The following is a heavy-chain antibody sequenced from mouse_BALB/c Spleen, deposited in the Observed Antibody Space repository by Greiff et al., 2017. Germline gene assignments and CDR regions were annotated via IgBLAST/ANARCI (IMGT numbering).Heavy chain of an antibody. V-gene: IGHV1S29*02. D-gene: IGHD1-1*01. CDR3: ARGEYYYGSSYWYFDV. CDR1: GYTFTDYN. CDR2: IYPYNGGT. J-gene: IGHJ1*01. Sequence: VQLKQSGPELVKPGASVKISCKASGYTFTDYNMHWVKQSHGKSLEWIGYIYPYNGGTGYNQKFKSKATLTVDNSSSTAYMELRSLTSEDSAVYYCARGEYYYGSSYWYFDVWGAGTTVTVSS.